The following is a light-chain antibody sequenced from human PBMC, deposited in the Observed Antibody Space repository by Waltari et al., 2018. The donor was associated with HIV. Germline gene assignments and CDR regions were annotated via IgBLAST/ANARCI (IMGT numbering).Light chain of an antibody. Sequence: EIVMTQSPATLSVSPGERASLSCRASQSVGTNSAWYQKKPGQAPRLLIYGASTRATGIPGRFSGSGSGTEFTLTISSLQSEDFALYYCQQYNNWPPGATFGGGTKVEIK. CDR3: QQYNNWPPGAT. J-gene: IGKJ4*01. CDR1: QSVGTN. V-gene: IGKV3-15*01. CDR2: GAS.